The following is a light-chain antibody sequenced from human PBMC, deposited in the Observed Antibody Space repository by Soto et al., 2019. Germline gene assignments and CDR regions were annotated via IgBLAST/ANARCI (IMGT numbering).Light chain of an antibody. CDR2: GAS. CDR1: QSISTS. Sequence: IQVTQSLSYLCATVGDGKSITCGPSQSISTSLNWYQQKPGNAPNLLIYGASSLQSGVPSRFSGSGSGTDFTLTISSLQPEDFATYYCQQSYSTPYTFGQGTKVDIK. J-gene: IGKJ2*01. CDR3: QQSYSTPYT. V-gene: IGKV1-39*01.